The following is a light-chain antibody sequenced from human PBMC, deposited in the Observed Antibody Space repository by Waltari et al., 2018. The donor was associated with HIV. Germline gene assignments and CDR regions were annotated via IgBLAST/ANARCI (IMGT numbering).Light chain of an antibody. CDR2: EVT. CDR3: SSYTRRGTVV. V-gene: IGLV2-14*01. J-gene: IGLJ2*01. Sequence: QSALTQPASVSGSPGQSIVLPCTGSSSDIRYYDYVSWYQQYPGQAPKALSYEVTSRPSGTSSRFSGSKSATTAFLAISKRQTDDEADYFCSSYTRRGTVVFGGGTRLTVL. CDR1: SSDIRYYDY.